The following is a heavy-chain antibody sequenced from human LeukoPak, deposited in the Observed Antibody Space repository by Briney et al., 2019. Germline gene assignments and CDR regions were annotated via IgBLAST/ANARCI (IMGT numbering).Heavy chain of an antibody. CDR2: ITSSSSYI. Sequence: GGSLRVSCAASGFTFSSYSINWVRQAPGKGLEWVSSITSSSSYIYYADSVKGRFTISRDNAKNSLYLQMNSLRVDDTAVYYCARGRYSSTWSPSEYWGQGTLVTVSS. J-gene: IGHJ4*02. V-gene: IGHV3-21*01. CDR1: GFTFSSYS. D-gene: IGHD6-13*01. CDR3: ARGRYSSTWSPSEY.